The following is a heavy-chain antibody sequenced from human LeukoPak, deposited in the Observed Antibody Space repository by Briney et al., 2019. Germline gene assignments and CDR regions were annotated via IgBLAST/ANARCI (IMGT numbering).Heavy chain of an antibody. D-gene: IGHD3-22*01. CDR2: IYHSGGT. CDR3: ARRGYYYDSRGYYYFDY. CDR1: GGSITTYY. J-gene: IGHJ4*02. Sequence: SEALSLTCTVSGGSITTYYWGWIRQPPGKGLEWIGDIYHSGGTDCNPSLKSRVTISVDTSKNQFSLKLTSVTAADTAVYHCARRGYYYDSRGYYYFDYWGQGTLVTVSS. V-gene: IGHV4-59*01.